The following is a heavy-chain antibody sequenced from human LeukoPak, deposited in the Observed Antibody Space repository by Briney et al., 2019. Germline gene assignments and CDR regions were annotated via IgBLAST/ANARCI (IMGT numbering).Heavy chain of an antibody. D-gene: IGHD4-17*01. CDR1: GGSISSGGYY. V-gene: IGHV4-31*03. J-gene: IGHJ4*02. CDR3: ARVDYGDYRFDY. Sequence: SETLSLTCTVSGGSISSGGYYWSWIRQHPGKGLEWIGYIYYSGSTYYNPSLKSRVTISVDTSKNQFSLKLSSVTAADTAVYYYARVDYGDYRFDYWGQGTLVTVSS. CDR2: IYYSGST.